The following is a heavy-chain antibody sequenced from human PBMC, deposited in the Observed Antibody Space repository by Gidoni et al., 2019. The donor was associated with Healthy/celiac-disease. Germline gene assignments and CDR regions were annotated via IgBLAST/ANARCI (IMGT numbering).Heavy chain of an antibody. Sequence: QVQLVQSGAEVKKPGSSVKVSCKASGGTFSSYAISWVRPAPGQGLEWMGGIIPIVGTANYAQKFQGRVTITADESTSTAYMELSSLRSEDTAVYYCARSRQGPHFYYDYIWGSYRSMDVWGQGTTVTVSS. D-gene: IGHD3-16*02. CDR3: ARSRQGPHFYYDYIWGSYRSMDV. CDR2: IIPIVGTA. J-gene: IGHJ6*02. CDR1: GGTFSSYA. V-gene: IGHV1-69*01.